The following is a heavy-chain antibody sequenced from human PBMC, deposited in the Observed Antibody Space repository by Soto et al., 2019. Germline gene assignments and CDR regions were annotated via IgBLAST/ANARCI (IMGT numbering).Heavy chain of an antibody. CDR2: ISYDGSNK. Sequence: GGSLRLSCAASGFTFSSYAMHWVRQAPGKGLEWVAVISYDGSNKYYADSVKGRFTISRDNSKNTLYLQMNSLRAEDTAVYYCARDNLYCSGGSCYSHRNWFDPWGQGTLVTVSS. V-gene: IGHV3-30-3*01. D-gene: IGHD2-15*01. CDR1: GFTFSSYA. J-gene: IGHJ5*02. CDR3: ARDNLYCSGGSCYSHRNWFDP.